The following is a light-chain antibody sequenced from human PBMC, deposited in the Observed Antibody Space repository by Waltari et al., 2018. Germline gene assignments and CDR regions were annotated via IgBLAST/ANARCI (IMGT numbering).Light chain of an antibody. J-gene: IGLJ3*02. CDR2: ANS. CDR1: SSNIGAGYY. Sequence: QSVLTQPPSVSGAPGRRGTIYCTGTSSNIGAGYYVAWYPQLPGTAPQLRIYANSNRPAGVPDLFSGSKSGTSASLAITGLQAEDEADYYCQSYDSSLSGSWVFGGGTKLTVL. V-gene: IGLV1-40*01. CDR3: QSYDSSLSGSWV.